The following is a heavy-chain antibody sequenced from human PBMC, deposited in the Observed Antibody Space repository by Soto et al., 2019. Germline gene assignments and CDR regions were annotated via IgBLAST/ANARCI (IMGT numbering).Heavy chain of an antibody. CDR3: ARDGGGYCSSTSCLADATYYYYYMDV. CDR2: INPNSGGT. V-gene: IGHV1-2*04. D-gene: IGHD2-2*01. CDR1: GYTITGNY. J-gene: IGHJ6*03. Sequence: ASVKLSCKDSGYTITGNYMHWVRQAPEQGLEWMGWINPNSGGTNYAQKFQGWVTMTRDMSISTAYMELSRLRSDDTAVYYCARDGGGYCSSTSCLADATYYYYYMDVWGKGATVTVSS.